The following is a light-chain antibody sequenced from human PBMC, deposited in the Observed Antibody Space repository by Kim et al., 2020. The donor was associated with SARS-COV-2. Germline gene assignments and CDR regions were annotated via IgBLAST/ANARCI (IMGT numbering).Light chain of an antibody. CDR3: QQYYSGLMYT. CDR2: DAY. CDR1: LDISNS. J-gene: IGKJ2*01. V-gene: IGKV1-NL1*01. Sequence: ASIGDRVTITCRASLDISNSLAWYQQRPGKAPTLLVYDAYRLENGVPSRFSGSGSGTDYTLTITSLLPEDFATYYCQQYYSGLMYTFGQGTKLEI.